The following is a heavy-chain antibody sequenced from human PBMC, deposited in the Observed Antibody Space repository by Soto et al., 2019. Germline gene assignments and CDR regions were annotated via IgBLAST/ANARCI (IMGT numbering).Heavy chain of an antibody. Sequence: PSETLSLTCTVSGGSISSGGYYWSWIRQHPGKGLEWIGYIYYSGSTYYNPSLKSRVTISVDTSKNQFSLKLSSVTAADTAVYYCARDGDGRMTTNPYYYYGMDVWGPGITVTVS. CDR2: IYYSGST. CDR3: ARDGDGRMTTNPYYYYGMDV. V-gene: IGHV4-31*03. CDR1: GGSISSGGYY. J-gene: IGHJ6*02. D-gene: IGHD2-21*02.